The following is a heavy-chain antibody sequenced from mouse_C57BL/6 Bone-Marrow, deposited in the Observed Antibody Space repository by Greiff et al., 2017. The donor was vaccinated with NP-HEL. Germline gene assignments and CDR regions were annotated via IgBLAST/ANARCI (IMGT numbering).Heavy chain of an antibody. CDR1: GYTFTSYG. J-gene: IGHJ1*03. CDR3: ARYYYDSSIDWYYDV. CDR2: IYPRSGNT. V-gene: IGHV1-81*01. Sequence: VQGVESGAELARPGASVKLSCKASGYTFTSYGISWVKQRTGQGLEWIGEIYPRSGNTYYNEKFKGKTTLTADKSSSTTYMKLRSLTSEDSAVYICARYYYDSSIDWYYDVWGTGTTVTVSS. D-gene: IGHD1-1*01.